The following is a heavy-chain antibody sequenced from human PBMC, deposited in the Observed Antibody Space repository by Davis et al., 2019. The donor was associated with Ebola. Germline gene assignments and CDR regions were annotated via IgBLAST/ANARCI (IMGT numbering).Heavy chain of an antibody. CDR2: ISSSGSTI. CDR1: GFTFSSYE. V-gene: IGHV3-48*03. J-gene: IGHJ6*02. Sequence: GESLKISCAASGFTFSSYEMNWVRQAPGKGLEWVSYISSSGSTIYYADSVKGRFIISRDNAKNSLYLQMNSLRAEDTAVYYCARASSGWTTSGYYYYGMDVWGQGTTVTVSS. D-gene: IGHD6-19*01. CDR3: ARASSGWTTSGYYYYGMDV.